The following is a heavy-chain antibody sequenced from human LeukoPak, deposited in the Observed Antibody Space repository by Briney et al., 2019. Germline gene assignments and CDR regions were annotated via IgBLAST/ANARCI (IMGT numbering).Heavy chain of an antibody. J-gene: IGHJ4*02. CDR1: GGSFSGYY. CDR2: INHSGST. Sequence: SSETLSLTCAVYGGSFSGYYWSWIRQPPGKGLEWIGEINHSGSTNYNPSLKSRVTISVDTSKNQFSLKLSSVTAADTAVYYCARDGYSSSWLDDDPHFDYWGQGTLVTVSS. D-gene: IGHD6-13*01. V-gene: IGHV4-34*01. CDR3: ARDGYSSSWLDDDPHFDY.